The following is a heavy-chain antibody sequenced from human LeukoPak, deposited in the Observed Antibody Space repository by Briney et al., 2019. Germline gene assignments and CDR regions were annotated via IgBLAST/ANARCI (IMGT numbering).Heavy chain of an antibody. CDR2: INPNSGGT. D-gene: IGHD6-13*01. CDR1: GYTFTGYY. Sequence: ASVKVSCKASGYTFTGYYMHWVRQAPGQGLEWMGWINPNSGGTNYAQKFQGRVTMTRNTSISTAYMELSSLRSEDTAVYYCARGFGSSWFYNWFDPWGQGTLVTVSS. CDR3: ARGFGSSWFYNWFDP. J-gene: IGHJ5*02. V-gene: IGHV1-2*02.